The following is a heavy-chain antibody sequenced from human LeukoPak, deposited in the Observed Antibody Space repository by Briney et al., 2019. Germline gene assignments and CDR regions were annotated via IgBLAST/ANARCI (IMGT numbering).Heavy chain of an antibody. CDR3: AKAPVTTCSGAYCYPFDY. V-gene: IGHV3-23*01. Sequence: QPGGSLRLSCAASGFTFSSYAMSWVRQAPGKGLEWVSAISVSGNTYHADSVKGRFTISRDSSKNTLYLQMNRLRAEDAAVYYCAKAPVTTCSGAYCYPFDYWGQGTLVTVSS. J-gene: IGHJ4*02. D-gene: IGHD2-21*01. CDR1: GFTFSSYA. CDR2: ISVSGNT.